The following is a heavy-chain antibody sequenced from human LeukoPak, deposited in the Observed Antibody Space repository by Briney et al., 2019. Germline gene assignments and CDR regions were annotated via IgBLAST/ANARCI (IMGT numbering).Heavy chain of an antibody. CDR2: IYYSGST. CDR1: GFTFRNYL. J-gene: IGHJ5*02. V-gene: IGHV4-59*13. D-gene: IGHD2-15*01. CDR3: ARKTTRGYCSGVSCYSWFDP. Sequence: GSLRLSCAASGFTFRNYLMNWVRQAPGKGLEWIGYIYYSGSTYYNPSLKSRVTISVDTSKNLFSLKVKSVTAADTAVYHCARKTTRGYCSGVSCYSWFDPWGQGTLVTVSS.